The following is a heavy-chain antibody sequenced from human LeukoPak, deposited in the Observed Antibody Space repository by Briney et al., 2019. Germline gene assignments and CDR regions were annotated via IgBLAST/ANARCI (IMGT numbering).Heavy chain of an antibody. CDR1: GGSVSSSGYY. CDR2: IYYSGST. V-gene: IGHV4-31*03. D-gene: IGHD5-24*01. Sequence: SETLSLTCTVSGGSVSSSGYYWSWIRHPPKKGLEWIGYIYYSGSTYYNPSLKSRVTISVDTSKNQFSLKLSSVTAADTAVYYCARGEAMMATTFDYWGQGTLVTVSS. CDR3: ARGEAMMATTFDY. J-gene: IGHJ4*02.